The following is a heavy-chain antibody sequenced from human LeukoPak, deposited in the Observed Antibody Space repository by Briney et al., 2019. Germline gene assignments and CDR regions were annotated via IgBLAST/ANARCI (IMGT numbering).Heavy chain of an antibody. D-gene: IGHD3-10*01. V-gene: IGHV3-53*01. CDR2: IYSGGST. CDR1: GFTFSSNY. Sequence: GGSLRLSCAASGFTFSSNYMSWVRQAPGKGLEWVSVIYSGGSTYYADSVKGRFTISRDNSKNTLYLQMNSLRAEDTAVYYCARAFYGSGSLVDYWGQGTLVTVSS. CDR3: ARAFYGSGSLVDY. J-gene: IGHJ4*02.